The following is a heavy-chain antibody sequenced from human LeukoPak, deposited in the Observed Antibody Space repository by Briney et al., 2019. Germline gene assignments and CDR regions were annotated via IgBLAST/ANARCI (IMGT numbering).Heavy chain of an antibody. Sequence: PSETLSLTCTVSGGSISSGGYYWSWIRQHPGKGLEWIGYICYSGSTYYNPSLKSRVTISVDTSKNQFSLKLSSVTAADTAVYYCARTSYDFWSGYYAYWGQGTLVTVSS. CDR3: ARTSYDFWSGYYAY. CDR1: GGSISSGGYY. V-gene: IGHV4-31*03. CDR2: ICYSGST. J-gene: IGHJ4*02. D-gene: IGHD3-3*01.